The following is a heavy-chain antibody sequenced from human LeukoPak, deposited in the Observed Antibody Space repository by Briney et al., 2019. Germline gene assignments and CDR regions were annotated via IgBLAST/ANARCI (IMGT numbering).Heavy chain of an antibody. CDR3: ARGLFYDSSGYYPGGVYYFDY. CDR2: MNPNSGNT. J-gene: IGHJ4*02. V-gene: IGHV1-8*01. D-gene: IGHD3-22*01. CDR1: GYTFTSYD. Sequence: GASVKVSCKASGYTFTSYDINWVRQATGQGLEWMGWMNPNSGNTGYAQKFQGRVTMTRNTSISTAYMELSSLRFEDTAVYYCARGLFYDSSGYYPGGVYYFDYWGRGTLVTVSS.